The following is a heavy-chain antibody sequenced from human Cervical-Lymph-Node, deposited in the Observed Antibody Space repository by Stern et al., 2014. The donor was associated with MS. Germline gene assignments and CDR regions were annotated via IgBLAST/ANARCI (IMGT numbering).Heavy chain of an antibody. CDR1: GGSISSSNW. CDR2: IYHSGSP. D-gene: IGHD5-18*01. J-gene: IGHJ5*02. V-gene: IGHV4-4*02. CDR3: ARAPAVYSYGNWFDP. Sequence: QLQLQESGPGLVKPSGTLSLTCAVSGGSISSSNWWSWVRQPPGKGLEWIGEIYHSGSPNYTPPLKSRVPISVDKPKTQFPLKLSSVTAADTAVYYCARAPAVYSYGNWFDPWGQGTLVTVSS.